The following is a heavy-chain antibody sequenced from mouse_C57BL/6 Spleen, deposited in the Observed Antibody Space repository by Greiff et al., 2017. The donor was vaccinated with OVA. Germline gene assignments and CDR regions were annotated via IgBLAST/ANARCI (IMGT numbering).Heavy chain of an antibody. V-gene: IGHV1-15*01. CDR3: TIPLLRLYFDY. CDR2: IDPETGGT. D-gene: IGHD1-1*01. J-gene: IGHJ2*01. Sequence: VQLQQSGAELVRPGASVTLSCKASGYTFTDYEMHWVKQTPVHGLEWIGAIDPETGGTAYNQKFKGKAILTADKSSSTAYMELRSLTSEDSAVYYCTIPLLRLYFDYWGQGTTLTVSS. CDR1: GYTFTDYE.